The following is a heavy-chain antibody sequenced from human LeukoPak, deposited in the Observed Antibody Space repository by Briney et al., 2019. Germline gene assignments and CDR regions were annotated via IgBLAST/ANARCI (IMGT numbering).Heavy chain of an antibody. CDR3: ARGGYGAHMG. V-gene: IGHV3-74*01. D-gene: IGHD4/OR15-4a*01. CDR2: INSDGSIR. CDR1: GFTFSSFW. J-gene: IGHJ4*02. Sequence: PGGSLRLSCAASGFTFSSFWMHWVRQVPGKGLVWVSGINSDGSIRGYADSVKGRFTISRDNAKTMLYLQMNSLRDEDTAVYYCARGGYGAHMGWGQGTLVTVSS.